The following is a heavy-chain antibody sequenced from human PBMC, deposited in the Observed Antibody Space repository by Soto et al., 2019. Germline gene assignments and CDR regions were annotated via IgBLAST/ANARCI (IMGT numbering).Heavy chain of an antibody. CDR1: GFTFSSYG. Sequence: QVQLVESGGGVVQPGRSLRLSCAASGFTFSSYGMHWVRQAPGKGLEWVAVISYDGSNKYYADSVKGRFTISRDNSKNTRYLQMDSLRAEDSAVYYCAKESHRYDSSGYRFGALDYWGQGTLVTVSS. CDR3: AKESHRYDSSGYRFGALDY. V-gene: IGHV3-30*18. CDR2: ISYDGSNK. D-gene: IGHD3-22*01. J-gene: IGHJ4*02.